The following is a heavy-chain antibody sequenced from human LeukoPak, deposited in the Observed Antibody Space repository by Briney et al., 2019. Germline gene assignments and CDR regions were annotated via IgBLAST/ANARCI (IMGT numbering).Heavy chain of an antibody. J-gene: IGHJ4*02. D-gene: IGHD2-21*02. CDR1: GFTFSSYA. V-gene: IGHV3-30-3*01. Sequence: GGSLRLSCAASGFTFSSYAMHWVRQAPGKGLEWVTVISYDGSNKYYADSVKGRFTISRDNSKNTLYLQMNSLRAEDTAVYYCARDRSRMRFGYCGGDCSLDYWGQGTLVTVSS. CDR3: ARDRSRMRFGYCGGDCSLDY. CDR2: ISYDGSNK.